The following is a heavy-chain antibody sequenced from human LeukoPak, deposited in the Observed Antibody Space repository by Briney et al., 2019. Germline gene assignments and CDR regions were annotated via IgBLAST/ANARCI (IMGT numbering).Heavy chain of an antibody. D-gene: IGHD3-16*02. V-gene: IGHV3-30*02. CDR1: RFTFSSLC. Sequence: PGGSLRLSSAAYRFTFSSLCMEWVRQAPGKGLEWVAFIRYDGSNKYYADSVKGRFTISRDNSKNTLYLQMNSLRAEDTAVYYCRRVIVMALVYWGQGTLVTVSS. J-gene: IGHJ4*02. CDR2: IRYDGSNK. CDR3: RRVIVMALVY.